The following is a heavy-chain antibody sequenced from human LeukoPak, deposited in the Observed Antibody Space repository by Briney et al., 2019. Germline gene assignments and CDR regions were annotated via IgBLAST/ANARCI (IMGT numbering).Heavy chain of an antibody. D-gene: IGHD5-12*01. Sequence: SETLSLTCTVSGGSISSYYWSWIRQPAGKGLEWIGYIYYSGSTNYNPSLKSRVTISVDTSKNQFSLKLSSVTAADTAVYYCARLRGYSGYEVVDYWGQGTLVTVSS. J-gene: IGHJ4*02. CDR3: ARLRGYSGYEVVDY. V-gene: IGHV4-59*08. CDR1: GGSISSYY. CDR2: IYYSGST.